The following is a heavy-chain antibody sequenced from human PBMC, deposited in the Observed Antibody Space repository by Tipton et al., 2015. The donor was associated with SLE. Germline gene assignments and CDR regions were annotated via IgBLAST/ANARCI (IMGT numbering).Heavy chain of an antibody. J-gene: IGHJ3*02. CDR3: ARDRGGSYSDAFDI. Sequence: TLSLTCAVSGYSISSGYYWGWIRQPPGKGLEWIGSIYHSGSTYYNPSLKSRVTISVDTSKNQFSLKLSSVTAADTAVYYCARDRGGSYSDAFDIWGQGTMVTVSS. CDR2: IYHSGST. V-gene: IGHV4-38-2*02. D-gene: IGHD1-26*01. CDR1: GYSISSGYY.